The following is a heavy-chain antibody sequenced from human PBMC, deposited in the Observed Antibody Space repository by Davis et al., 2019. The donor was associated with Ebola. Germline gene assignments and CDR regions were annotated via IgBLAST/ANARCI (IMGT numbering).Heavy chain of an antibody. CDR1: GYTFTTYA. V-gene: IGHV1-3*01. D-gene: IGHD2-21*02. J-gene: IGHJ4*02. CDR3: ARGYSPKCRGGDCVNDF. Sequence: ASVKVSCKASGYTFTTYAMHWVRQAPGQRLEWMGWINAGNGNTKYSHNFQGRVTMTGDPSISTAYMELSSLTIDDTAVYYCARGYSPKCRGGDCVNDFWGQGTLVTVST. CDR2: INAGNGNT.